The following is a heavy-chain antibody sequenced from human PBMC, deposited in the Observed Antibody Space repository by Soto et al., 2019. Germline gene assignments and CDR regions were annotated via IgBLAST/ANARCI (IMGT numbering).Heavy chain of an antibody. Sequence: QVLLVESGGGLVKAGGSLRLSCAASGFIFSDYYMSWVRQTPGKGLEWVSYISTRSTYTNYADSVKGRFTISRDKTKNSLYLQMDSLRVEDTAVYYCARDLAWKRGKVGRYYYGMDVWGQGTTVTVSS. CDR1: GFIFSDYY. CDR2: ISTRSTYT. V-gene: IGHV3-11*06. D-gene: IGHD1-1*01. CDR3: ARDLAWKRGKVGRYYYGMDV. J-gene: IGHJ6*02.